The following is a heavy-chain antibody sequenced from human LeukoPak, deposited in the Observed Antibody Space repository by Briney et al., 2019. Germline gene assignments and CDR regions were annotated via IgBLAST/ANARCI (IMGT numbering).Heavy chain of an antibody. Sequence: GGSLRLSCAASGFTFSSYAMSWVRQAPGKGLEWFSAISGSGGSTYYADSVKGRFTISRDNSKNTLYLQMNSLRAEDTSVYYCAKAPYILPEYHSGSYSYFDYWGQGTLVTVSS. J-gene: IGHJ4*02. D-gene: IGHD1-26*01. CDR1: GFTFSSYA. CDR2: ISGSGGST. CDR3: AKAPYILPEYHSGSYSYFDY. V-gene: IGHV3-23*01.